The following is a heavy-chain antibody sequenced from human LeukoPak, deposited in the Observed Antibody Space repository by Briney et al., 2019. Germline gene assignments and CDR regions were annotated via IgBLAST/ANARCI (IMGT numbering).Heavy chain of an antibody. J-gene: IGHJ6*03. CDR3: AQDRGTTVNYMDV. V-gene: IGHV3-23*01. CDR2: ISSSGGTT. Sequence: GGSLRLSCAASGLTFSNYAMSWVRQTPAKGLEWVSGISSSGGTTYYADSVKGRFTISRDNSKNILYLQMNSLRAEDTAIYYCAQDRGTTVNYMDVWGKGTTVTVSS. CDR1: GLTFSNYA. D-gene: IGHD4-11*01.